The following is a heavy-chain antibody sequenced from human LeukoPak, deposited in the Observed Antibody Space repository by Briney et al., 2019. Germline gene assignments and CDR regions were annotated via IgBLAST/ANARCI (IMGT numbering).Heavy chain of an antibody. D-gene: IGHD3-22*01. V-gene: IGHV3-11*01. CDR3: ARAPPAGYYYDSSGYPFDY. Sequence: PGGSLRLSCAASGFTFSDYYMSWIRQAPGKGLEWVSYISSSGSTIYYADSVKGRFTISRDNAKNSLYLQMNSLRAEDTAVYYCARAPPAGYYYDSSGYPFDYWGQGTLVTVSS. CDR1: GFTFSDYY. J-gene: IGHJ4*02. CDR2: ISSSGSTI.